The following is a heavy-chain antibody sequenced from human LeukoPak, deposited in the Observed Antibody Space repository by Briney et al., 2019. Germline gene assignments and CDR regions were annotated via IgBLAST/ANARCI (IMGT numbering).Heavy chain of an antibody. CDR3: ASEAVTMVRGVIGY. V-gene: IGHV4-34*01. CDR1: GGSISSYY. J-gene: IGHJ4*02. Sequence: PSETLSLTCTVSGGSISSYYWSWIRQPPGKGLEWIGEINHSGSTNYNPSLKSRVTISVDTSKNQFSLKLSSVTAADTAVYYCASEAVTMVRGVIGYWGQGTLVTVSS. D-gene: IGHD3-10*01. CDR2: INHSGST.